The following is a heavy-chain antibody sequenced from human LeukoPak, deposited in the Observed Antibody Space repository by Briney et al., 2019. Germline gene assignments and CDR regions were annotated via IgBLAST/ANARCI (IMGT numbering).Heavy chain of an antibody. V-gene: IGHV4-34*01. D-gene: IGHD4-17*01. CDR2: VTHSGST. Sequence: SETLSLTCAVYGGSFSGYYWSWIRQPPGKGLEWIGEVTHSGSTNYNPSLKSRVTISVDTSKNQFSLNLISATAADTAVYYCASLTVTTSGGYWGQGTLVTVSS. J-gene: IGHJ4*02. CDR3: ASLTVTTSGGY. CDR1: GGSFSGYY.